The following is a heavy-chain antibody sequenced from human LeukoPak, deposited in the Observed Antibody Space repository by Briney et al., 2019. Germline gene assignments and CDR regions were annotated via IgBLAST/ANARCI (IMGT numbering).Heavy chain of an antibody. V-gene: IGHV1-69*01. D-gene: IGHD1-26*01. J-gene: IGHJ3*02. Sequence: SSVKVSCKASGGTFSSYAISWVRQAPGQGLEWMGGIIPIFGTANYAQKFQGRVTITADESTSTAYMELSSLRSEDTAVYYCARDRRGSYPPAFDIWGQGTMVTVSS. CDR3: ARDRRGSYPPAFDI. CDR1: GGTFSSYA. CDR2: IIPIFGTA.